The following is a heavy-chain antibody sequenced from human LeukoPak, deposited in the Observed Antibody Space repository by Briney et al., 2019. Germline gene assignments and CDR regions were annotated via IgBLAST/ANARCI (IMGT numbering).Heavy chain of an antibody. D-gene: IGHD3-10*01. Sequence: GGSLRFSCAASGFTISDYGMHWVRQAPGKGLEWVALISYDGGNKFYADSVRDRFTISRDNSKNTLFLQMNSLRIDDTAVYYCAKVFEVRGARRPTDYWGQGTLVIVSS. J-gene: IGHJ4*02. V-gene: IGHV3-30*18. CDR2: ISYDGGNK. CDR3: AKVFEVRGARRPTDY. CDR1: GFTISDYG.